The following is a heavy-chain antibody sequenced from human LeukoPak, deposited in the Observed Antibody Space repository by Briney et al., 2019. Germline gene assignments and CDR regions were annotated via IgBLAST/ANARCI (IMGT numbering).Heavy chain of an antibody. CDR3: AKEESVYCSSTSCYGAFDY. Sequence: PGGSLRLSCAASGFTFGIYAMSWVRQAPGKGLEWVSAISGSGGSTYYADSVKGRFTISRDNSKNTLFLQMNSLRAEDTAVYYCAKEESVYCSSTSCYGAFDYWGQGTLVTVSS. CDR2: ISGSGGST. V-gene: IGHV3-23*01. CDR1: GFTFGIYA. D-gene: IGHD2-2*01. J-gene: IGHJ4*02.